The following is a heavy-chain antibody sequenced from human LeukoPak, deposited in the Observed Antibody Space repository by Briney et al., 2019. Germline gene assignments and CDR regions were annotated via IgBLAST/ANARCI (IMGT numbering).Heavy chain of an antibody. J-gene: IGHJ6*03. D-gene: IGHD1-26*01. CDR3: ARVKMGATVSDFYYYYMDV. V-gene: IGHV3-64*02. CDR1: GFTFNAYT. Sequence: GGSLRLSCEASGFTFNAYTIHWVRQAPGGRLESVSAIISNGVRTYYADSVKGRFTISRDNSRNTLYLQMGSLRTEDMAVYYCARVKMGATVSDFYYYYMDVWGKGTTVTVSS. CDR2: IISNGVRT.